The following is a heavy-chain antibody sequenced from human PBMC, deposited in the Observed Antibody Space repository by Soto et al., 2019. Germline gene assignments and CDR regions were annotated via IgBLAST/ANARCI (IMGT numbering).Heavy chain of an antibody. CDR3: ARYCISTSCQTYYFDY. V-gene: IGHV4-31*03. CDR1: GGSISSGGYY. J-gene: IGHJ4*02. D-gene: IGHD2-2*01. Sequence: SETLSLTCTVSGGSISSGGYYWSWIRQHRGKGLEWIGYIYNNGKTYYNPSLKTRVTISLDTSKYQFSLKLNSVTAADTAVYYCARYCISTSCQTYYFDYWGQGTLVTVSS. CDR2: IYNNGKT.